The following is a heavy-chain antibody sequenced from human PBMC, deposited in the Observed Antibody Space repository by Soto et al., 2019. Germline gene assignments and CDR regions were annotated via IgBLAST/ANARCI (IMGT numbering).Heavy chain of an antibody. CDR2: IRGRGDGI. CDR1: GFTFSTYG. V-gene: IGHV3-23*01. D-gene: IGHD2-8*02. J-gene: IGHJ4*02. CDR3: AKLSGSGGFHVL. Sequence: GGSLRLSCTASGFTFSTYGMAWVRQAPGKGLDWAASIRGRGDGIQYADAVQGRFVISRDNSINTLFLQMGNLRAEDTATYYCAKLSGSGGFHVLGGQGTLVTVSS.